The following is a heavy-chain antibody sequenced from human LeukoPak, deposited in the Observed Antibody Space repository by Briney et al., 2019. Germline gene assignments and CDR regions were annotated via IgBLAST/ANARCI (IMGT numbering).Heavy chain of an antibody. J-gene: IGHJ6*04. D-gene: IGHD3-10*02. CDR3: AELGITMIGGV. CDR2: ISWDSGSI. V-gene: IGHV3-48*04. CDR1: GFTFSSYS. Sequence: GGSLRLSCAASGFTFSSYSMNWVRQAPGKGLEWVSGISWDSGSIGYADSVKGRFTISRDNAKNSLYLQMNSLRAEDTAVYYCAELGITMIGGVWGKGTTVTISS.